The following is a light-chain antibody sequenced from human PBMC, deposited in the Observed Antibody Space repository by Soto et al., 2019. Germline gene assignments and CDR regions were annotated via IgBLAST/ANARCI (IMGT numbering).Light chain of an antibody. CDR2: LNSDGSH. Sequence: QLVLTQSPSASASLGASVKLTCTLSSGHSSYAITWHQQQPEKGPCYLMKLNSDGSHTKGDGIPDRFSGSSSGAERYLTISSLQSEDEADYYCQTWGTDIVVFGGGTKLTVL. CDR3: QTWGTDIVV. J-gene: IGLJ2*01. CDR1: SGHSSYA. V-gene: IGLV4-69*01.